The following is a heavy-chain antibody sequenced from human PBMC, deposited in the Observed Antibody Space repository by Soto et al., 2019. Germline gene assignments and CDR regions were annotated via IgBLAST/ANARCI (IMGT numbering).Heavy chain of an antibody. V-gene: IGHV3-53*01. CDR1: GFTVSSNY. CDR3: GRRIEAPQPYYYGMDV. J-gene: IGHJ6*02. CDR2: IYSGGST. D-gene: IGHD6-6*01. Sequence: GGSLRLSCAASGFTVSSNYMSWVRQAPGKGLEWVSVIYSGGSTYYADSVKGRFTISRDNSKNTLYLQMNSLRAEETAVYYCGRRIEAPQPYYYGMDVWGQGTTVTVSS.